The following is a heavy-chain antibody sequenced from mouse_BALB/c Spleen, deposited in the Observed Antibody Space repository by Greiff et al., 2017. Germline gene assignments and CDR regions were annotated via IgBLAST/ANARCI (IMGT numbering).Heavy chain of an antibody. V-gene: IGHV5-17*02. D-gene: IGHD2-4*01. Sequence: EVKLVESGGGLVQPGGSRKLSCAASGFTFSSFGMHWVRQAPEKGLEWVAYISSGSSTIYYADTVKGRFTISRDNPKNTLFLQMTSLRSEDTAMYYCARSMITTGGYYFGYWGQGSTLAVS. CDR3: ARSMITTGGYYFGY. CDR1: GFTFSSFG. CDR2: ISSGSSTI. J-gene: IGHJ2*01.